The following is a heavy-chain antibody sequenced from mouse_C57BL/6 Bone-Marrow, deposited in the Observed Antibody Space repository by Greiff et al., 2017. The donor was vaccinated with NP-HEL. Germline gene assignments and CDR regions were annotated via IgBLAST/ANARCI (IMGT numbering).Heavy chain of an antibody. CDR1: GFTFSDYY. CDR2: ISNGGGST. J-gene: IGHJ1*03. Sequence: VQLKESGGGLVQPGGSLKLSCAPSGFTFSDYYMYWVRQTPEKRLEWVAYISNGGGSTYYPDTVKGRFTISRDNAKNTLYLQMSRLKSEDTAMYYCARHQATEWYFDVWGTGTTVTVSS. CDR3: ARHQATEWYFDV. V-gene: IGHV5-12*01. D-gene: IGHD3-2*02.